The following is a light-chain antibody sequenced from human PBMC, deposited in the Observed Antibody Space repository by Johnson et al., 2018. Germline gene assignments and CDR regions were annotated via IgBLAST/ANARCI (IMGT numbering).Light chain of an antibody. CDR2: ENN. CDR3: GTWYSSLSAGNV. Sequence: QSVLTQPPSVSAAPGQKVTISCSGSSSNIGHNYVSWYQQLPGTAPKLLIYENNKRPSGIPDRFSGSKSGTSATLGLTGLQTGDEADYYCGTWYSSLSAGNVFGTGTKVTV. CDR1: SSNIGHNY. J-gene: IGLJ1*01. V-gene: IGLV1-51*02.